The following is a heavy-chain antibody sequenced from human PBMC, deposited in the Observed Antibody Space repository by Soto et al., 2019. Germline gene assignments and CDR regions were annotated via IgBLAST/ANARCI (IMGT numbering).Heavy chain of an antibody. D-gene: IGHD6-13*01. Sequence: QLQLQESGPGLVKPSETLSLTCTVSGGSVSSSSYYWGWIRQPPGKGLEWIGSIYYSGSTYYNPFLKSRVTISVDTSKNQFSLKLSSVTAADTAVYYCARHGIAAAGQFGYWGQGTLVTVSS. CDR3: ARHGIAAAGQFGY. J-gene: IGHJ4*02. CDR1: GGSVSSSSYY. CDR2: IYYSGST. V-gene: IGHV4-39*01.